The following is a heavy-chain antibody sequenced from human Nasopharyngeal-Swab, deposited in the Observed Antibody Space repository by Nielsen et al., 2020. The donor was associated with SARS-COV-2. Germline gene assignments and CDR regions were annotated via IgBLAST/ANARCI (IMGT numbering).Heavy chain of an antibody. CDR2: ISVSGGST. Sequence: GESLKISCAASGFTFSSYAMIWVRQAPGKGLEWVSGISVSGGSTYYADSVKGRFTISRDNSKNTLYLQMNSLRAEDTAVYYCARGSVEGDIVVVVAATLYYFDYWGQGTLVTVSS. J-gene: IGHJ4*02. CDR1: GFTFSSYA. CDR3: ARGSVEGDIVVVVAATLYYFDY. V-gene: IGHV3-23*01. D-gene: IGHD2-15*01.